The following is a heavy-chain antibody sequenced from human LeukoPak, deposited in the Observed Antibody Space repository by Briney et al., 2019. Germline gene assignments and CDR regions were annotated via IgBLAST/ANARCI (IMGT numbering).Heavy chain of an antibody. V-gene: IGHV1-2*02. J-gene: IGHJ4*02. CDR1: RYTFTGYY. CDR3: ARGDGDGYNFGY. Sequence: ASVKVSCKASRYTFTGYYMHSVRQAPGQGLEWMGWINPNSGGTNYAQKFQGRVTMTRDTSISTAYMELSRLRSDDTAVYYCARGDGDGYNFGYWGQGTLVTVSS. CDR2: INPNSGGT. D-gene: IGHD5-24*01.